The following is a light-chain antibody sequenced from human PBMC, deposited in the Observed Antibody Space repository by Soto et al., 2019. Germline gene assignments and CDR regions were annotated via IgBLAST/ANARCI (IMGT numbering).Light chain of an antibody. CDR3: QEYNSWPYT. Sequence: IVVKQSASTLSVSPGERVTLSCRARQSVSSNLAWYQQKPGQAPRLLIYGASTRATGLPARFSGSGSGTEFTLTISSLQSEDFAVYYCQEYNSWPYTFGQGTKVDI. V-gene: IGKV3-15*01. CDR2: GAS. CDR1: QSVSSN. J-gene: IGKJ2*01.